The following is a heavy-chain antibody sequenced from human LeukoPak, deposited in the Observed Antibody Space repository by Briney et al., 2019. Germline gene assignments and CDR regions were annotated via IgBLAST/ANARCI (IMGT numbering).Heavy chain of an antibody. J-gene: IGHJ5*02. CDR3: ARLVGITIFGVVPRFDP. Sequence: SETLSLTCTVSSGSISSYYWSWIRQPPGKGLEWIGYICYSGSTNYNPSLKSRVTISVDTSKNQFSLKLSSVTAADTAVYYCARLVGITIFGVVPRFDPWGQGTLVTVSS. CDR2: ICYSGST. CDR1: SGSISSYY. D-gene: IGHD3-3*01. V-gene: IGHV4-59*08.